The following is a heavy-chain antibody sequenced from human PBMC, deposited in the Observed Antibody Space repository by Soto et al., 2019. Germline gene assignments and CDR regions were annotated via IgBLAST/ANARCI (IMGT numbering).Heavy chain of an antibody. D-gene: IGHD3-10*01. J-gene: IGHJ4*02. V-gene: IGHV4-61*08. CDR2: IYYSGST. Sequence: QVQLQESGPGLVKPSETLSLTCSVSGGSVSSGGYYWSWIQQPPGKGLEWIGCIYYSGSTDYNPSLKSRVTMSLDKSKNQFSLKLNSVTAADTAVYFCARAGSYRYFDYWGQGTLVTVSS. CDR3: ARAGSYRYFDY. CDR1: GGSVSSGGYY.